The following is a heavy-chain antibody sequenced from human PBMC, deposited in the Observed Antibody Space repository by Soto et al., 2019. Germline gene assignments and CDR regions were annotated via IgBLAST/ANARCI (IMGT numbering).Heavy chain of an antibody. V-gene: IGHV3-15*07. CDR1: GFTFSNAW. J-gene: IGHJ6*02. CDR3: TTSGDDYYYYYGMDV. CDR2: IKSKTDGGTT. Sequence: GGSLRLSCAASGFTFSNAWMNWVRQAPGKGLEWVGRIKSKTDGGTTDYAGPVKGRFTISRDDSKNTLYLQMNSLKTEDTAVYYCTTSGDDYYYYYGMDVWGQGTTVTVSS.